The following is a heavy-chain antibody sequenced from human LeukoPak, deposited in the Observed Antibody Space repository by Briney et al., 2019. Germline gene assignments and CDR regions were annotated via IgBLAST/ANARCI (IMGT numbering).Heavy chain of an antibody. J-gene: IGHJ6*04. CDR3: ARDTHVAMDV. CDR2: TRDKAKSYTT. V-gene: IGHV3-72*01. D-gene: IGHD2-21*01. CDR1: GFTFSDHY. Sequence: GGSLRLSRAASGFTFSDHYMNWVRQAPGKGLEXVGRTRDKAKSYTTEYAASVKGRFTVTRDDSKNSLSLQMNNVKTEDTAVYYCARDTHVAMDVWGKGTTVTVSS.